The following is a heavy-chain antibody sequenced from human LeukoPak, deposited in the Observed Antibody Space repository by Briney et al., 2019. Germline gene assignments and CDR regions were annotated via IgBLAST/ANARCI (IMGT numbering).Heavy chain of an antibody. CDR1: GYSFTSYW. CDR2: IYPGDPDT. V-gene: IGHV5-51*01. CDR3: TRTGNDQYYFDY. J-gene: IGHJ4*02. Sequence: GESLKISCKGSGYSFTSYWIGWVRQMPGKGLEWMGFIYPGDPDTRYSPSFQGQVTISADKSISTAYLQWSSLKASDTAIYYCTRTGNDQYYFDYWGQGTLDTVSS. D-gene: IGHD2-2*01.